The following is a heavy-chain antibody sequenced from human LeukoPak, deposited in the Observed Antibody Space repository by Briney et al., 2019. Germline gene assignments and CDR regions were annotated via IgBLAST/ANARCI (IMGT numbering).Heavy chain of an antibody. Sequence: GGSLRLSCAASGFTFSNAWMSWVRQAPGKGLEWVGRIKSKTDGGTTDYAAPVKGRFTISRDDSKNTLYLQMNSLKTEDTAVYYCTTDPTYYYDSSGYYYFDYWGQGTLVTVSS. J-gene: IGHJ4*02. CDR1: GFTFSNAW. D-gene: IGHD3-22*01. V-gene: IGHV3-15*01. CDR3: TTDPTYYYDSSGYYYFDY. CDR2: IKSKTDGGTT.